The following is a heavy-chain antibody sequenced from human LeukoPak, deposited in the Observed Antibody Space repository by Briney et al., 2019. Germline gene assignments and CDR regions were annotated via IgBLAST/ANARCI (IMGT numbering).Heavy chain of an antibody. J-gene: IGHJ4*02. CDR3: VKDFMTRGVISGFDI. D-gene: IGHD3-10*01. V-gene: IGHV3-64D*06. CDR1: GFTSRSYA. CDR2: VNSNGGST. Sequence: GGSLRLSCSASGFTSRSYAMHWVRQAPGKGLEYVSGVNSNGGSTIYADSVKGRFTIFRDNSKNTLYLQMSSLRADDTAVYYCVKDFMTRGVISGFDIWGQGALVTVSS.